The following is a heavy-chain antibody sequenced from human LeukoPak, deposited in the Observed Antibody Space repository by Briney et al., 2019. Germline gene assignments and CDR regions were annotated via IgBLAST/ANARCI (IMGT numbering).Heavy chain of an antibody. CDR2: ISWNSGSI. CDR3: AKDRWSSSTSFLFDY. Sequence: GRSLRLSCAASGFTFDDYTMHWVRQAPGKGLEWVSGISWNSGSIGYADSEKGRFTISRDNAKNSLYLQMNSQRAEDTALYYCAKDRWSSSTSFLFDYWGQGTLVTVSS. D-gene: IGHD2-2*01. CDR1: GFTFDDYT. V-gene: IGHV3-9*01. J-gene: IGHJ4*02.